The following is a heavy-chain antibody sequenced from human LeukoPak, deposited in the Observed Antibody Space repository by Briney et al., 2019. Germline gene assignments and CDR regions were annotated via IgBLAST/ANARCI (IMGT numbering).Heavy chain of an antibody. CDR2: ISGSGGST. CDR3: AKFPTYGELDY. CDR1: GFTFSSYA. D-gene: IGHD4-17*01. V-gene: IGHV3-23*01. Sequence: GGSLRPSCAASGFTFSSYAMSWVRQAPGKGLEWVSAISGSGGSTYYADSVKGRFTISRDNSKNTLYLQMNSLRAGDTAVYYCAKFPTYGELDYWGQGTLVTVSS. J-gene: IGHJ4*02.